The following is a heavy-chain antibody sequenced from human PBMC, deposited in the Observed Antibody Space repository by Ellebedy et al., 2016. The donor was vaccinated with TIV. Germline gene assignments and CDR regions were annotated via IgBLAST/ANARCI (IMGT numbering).Heavy chain of an antibody. V-gene: IGHV3-23*01. CDR2: ISNTGSRT. CDR3: AKGRGRCSDSSAPRYYFDY. Sequence: GESLKISCAASGFTFSSYAMSWVRQAPGKGLEWVSTISNTGSRTYYADSVEGRFIISRENSKNTLYLQMNSLRDDDTAVDYCAKGRGRCSDSSAPRYYFDYWGLGTLVTVSS. CDR1: GFTFSSYA. D-gene: IGHD3-22*01. J-gene: IGHJ4*02.